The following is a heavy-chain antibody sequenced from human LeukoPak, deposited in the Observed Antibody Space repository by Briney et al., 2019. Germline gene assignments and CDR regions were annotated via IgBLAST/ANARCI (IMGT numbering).Heavy chain of an antibody. V-gene: IGHV4-34*01. CDR2: ISHSGST. J-gene: IGHJ4*02. D-gene: IGHD1-26*01. CDR1: GGSFSGYY. CDR3: ARGPPARAQRGGSWGC. Sequence: PSETLSLTCAVYGGSFSGYYWSWIRQPPGKGLEWIGEISHSGSTNYNPSLKSRVTISVDTSKNQFSLKLSSVTAADTAVYYCARGPPARAQRGGSWGCWGQGTLVTVSS.